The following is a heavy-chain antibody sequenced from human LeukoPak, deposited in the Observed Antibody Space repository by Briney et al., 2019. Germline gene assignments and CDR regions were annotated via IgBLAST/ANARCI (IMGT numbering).Heavy chain of an antibody. D-gene: IGHD6-6*01. CDR2: ISGSGGST. Sequence: GGSLRLSCAASGFTFSSYAMSWVCQAPGKGLEWVSAISGSGGSTYYADSVKGRFTISRDNSKNTLYLQMNSLRAEDTAVYYCANLYSSSSLYYYGMDVWGQGTTVTVSS. CDR3: ANLYSSSSLYYYGMDV. J-gene: IGHJ6*02. CDR1: GFTFSSYA. V-gene: IGHV3-23*01.